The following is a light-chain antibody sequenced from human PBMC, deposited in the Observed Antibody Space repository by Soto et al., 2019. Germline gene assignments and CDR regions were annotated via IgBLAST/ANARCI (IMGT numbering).Light chain of an antibody. CDR2: AND. V-gene: IGLV1-40*01. CDR1: KSNIGANYN. Sequence: QSVLTQPPSVSGAPGQRVTISCNGSKSNIGANYNVNWYQQSPGTAPKLLIYANDNRPSGVPQRFSGSKSGTSASLAITGLQSEDEADYYCSFYTGRSSWVFGGGTKLTVL. J-gene: IGLJ3*02. CDR3: SFYTGRSSWV.